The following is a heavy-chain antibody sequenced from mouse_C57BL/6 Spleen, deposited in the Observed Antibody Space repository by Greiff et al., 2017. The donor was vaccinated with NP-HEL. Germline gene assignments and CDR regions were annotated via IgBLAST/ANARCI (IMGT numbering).Heavy chain of an antibody. D-gene: IGHD1-1*01. CDR2: IDPSDSYT. V-gene: IGHV1-50*01. CDR1: GYTFTSYW. J-gene: IGHJ2*01. CDR3: ARGVLGSAYFDY. Sequence: QVQLQHPGAELVKPGASVKLSCKASGYTFTSYWMQWVKQRPGQGLEWIGEIDPSDSYTNYNQKFKGKATLTVDTSSSTAYMQLSSLTSEDSAVYYCARGVLGSAYFDYWGQGTTLTVSS.